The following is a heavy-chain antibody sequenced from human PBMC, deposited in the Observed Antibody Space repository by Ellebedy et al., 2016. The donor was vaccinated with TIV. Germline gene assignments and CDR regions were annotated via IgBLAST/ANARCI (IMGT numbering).Heavy chain of an antibody. V-gene: IGHV3-33*08. CDR2: IWYDGSNK. D-gene: IGHD3-22*01. CDR3: ARDPGVITVMGAFDI. CDR1: GFTFSSYG. J-gene: IGHJ3*02. Sequence: GESLKISXAASGFTFSSYGMHWVRQAPGKGLEWVAVIWYDGSNKYYADSVKGRFTISRDNSKNTLYLQMNSLRAEDTAVYYCARDPGVITVMGAFDIWGQGTMVTVSS.